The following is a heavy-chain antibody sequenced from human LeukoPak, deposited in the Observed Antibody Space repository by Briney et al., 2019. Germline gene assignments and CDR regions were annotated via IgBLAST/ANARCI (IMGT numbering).Heavy chain of an antibody. J-gene: IGHJ5*02. Sequence: TGGSLRLSCAASGFTFSSYGMSWVRQAPGKGLEWVSAISGSGGSTYYADSVKGRFTISRDNSKNTLYLQMNSLRAEDTAVYYCAKGVAVAGTEWFDPWGQGTLVTVSS. V-gene: IGHV3-23*01. D-gene: IGHD6-19*01. CDR3: AKGVAVAGTEWFDP. CDR2: ISGSGGST. CDR1: GFTFSSYG.